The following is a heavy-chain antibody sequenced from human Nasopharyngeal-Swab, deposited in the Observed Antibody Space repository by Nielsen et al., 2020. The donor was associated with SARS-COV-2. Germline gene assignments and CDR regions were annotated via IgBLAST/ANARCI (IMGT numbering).Heavy chain of an antibody. Sequence: GESLKISCAASGFTFSEYAFHWVRQAPGKGLEWVSVISGGGESTHYADSVKGRFSISRVDSRETVYLQMDSLRAEDTAVYYCARDPSFVGSLEFDRWGRGTLVTVSS. CDR3: ARDPSFVGSLEFDR. CDR2: ISGGGEST. D-gene: IGHD1-26*01. CDR1: GFTFSEYA. V-gene: IGHV3-23*01. J-gene: IGHJ4*02.